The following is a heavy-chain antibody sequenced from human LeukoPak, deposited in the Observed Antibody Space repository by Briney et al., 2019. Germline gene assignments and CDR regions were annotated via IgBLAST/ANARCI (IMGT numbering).Heavy chain of an antibody. CDR2: INPNSGGT. J-gene: IGHJ4*02. Sequence: ASVKVSCKASGYTFTGYYMHWVRQAPGQELEWMGRINPNSGGTNYAQKFQGRVTMTRDTSISTAYMELSRLRSDDTAVYYCASSGHYYDSSGPYYFDYWGQGTLVTVSS. CDR3: ASSGHYYDSSGPYYFDY. CDR1: GYTFTGYY. D-gene: IGHD3-22*01. V-gene: IGHV1-2*06.